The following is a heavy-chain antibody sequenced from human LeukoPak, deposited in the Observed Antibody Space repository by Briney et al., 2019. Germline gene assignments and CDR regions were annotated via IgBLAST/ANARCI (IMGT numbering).Heavy chain of an antibody. CDR3: ARYPAENWFDP. V-gene: IGHV4-30-2*01. J-gene: IGHJ5*02. CDR2: MSHSGST. Sequence: SSQTLSLTCAVSGGSISSGGSSWSWIRQPPGKGLEWIGYMSHSGSTYYNPSLKSRATISVDRSKNQISLKLSSLTAADTAVYYCARYPAENWFDPWGQGTLVSVSS. D-gene: IGHD6-25*01. CDR1: GGSISSGGSS.